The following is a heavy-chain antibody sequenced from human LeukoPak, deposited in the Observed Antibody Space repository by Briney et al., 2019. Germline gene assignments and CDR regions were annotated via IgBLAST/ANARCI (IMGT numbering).Heavy chain of an antibody. CDR2: INHSGST. CDR3: ARVTRFYGGDDAFDI. V-gene: IGHV4-34*01. J-gene: IGHJ3*02. Sequence: SETLSLTCAVYGGSFSGYYWSWIRQPPGKGLEWIGEINHSGSTNYNPSLKSRVTISVDTSKNQFSLKLSSVTAADTAVYYCARVTRFYGGDDAFDIWGQGTMVTVSS. CDR1: GGSFSGYY. D-gene: IGHD4-23*01.